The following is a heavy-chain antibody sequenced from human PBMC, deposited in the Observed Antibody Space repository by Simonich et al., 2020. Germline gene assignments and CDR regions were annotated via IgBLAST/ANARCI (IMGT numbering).Heavy chain of an antibody. CDR2: INHSGSP. Sequence: QVQLQQWGAGLLKPSETLSLTCAVYGGSFSGYNWSWIRQPPGKGLEWIGEINHSGSPNYNPSLKSRVTISVDTSKNQFSLKLSSVTAADTAVYYCARHLQLGPFDYWGQGTLVTVSS. J-gene: IGHJ4*02. D-gene: IGHD1-1*01. CDR3: ARHLQLGPFDY. CDR1: GGSFSGYN. V-gene: IGHV4-34*01.